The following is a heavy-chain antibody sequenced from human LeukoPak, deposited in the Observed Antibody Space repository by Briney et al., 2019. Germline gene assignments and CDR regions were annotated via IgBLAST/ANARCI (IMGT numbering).Heavy chain of an antibody. Sequence: GGSLRLSCVASGFTFCSFAMYWVRQAPGKGLEWVSGIFGSGGITYYADSVQGRFTISRDNSKNTVYLQMNSLRDEDTAIYYCAKTTVGYSSGRYPGWPADSWGQGAPVIVSS. CDR2: IFGSGGIT. CDR3: AKTTVGYSSGRYPGWPADS. D-gene: IGHD6-19*01. J-gene: IGHJ4*02. CDR1: GFTFCSFA. V-gene: IGHV3-23*01.